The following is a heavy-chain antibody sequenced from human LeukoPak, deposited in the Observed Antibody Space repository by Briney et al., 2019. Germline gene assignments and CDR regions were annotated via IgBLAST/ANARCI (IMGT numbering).Heavy chain of an antibody. CDR1: GFTFDNYA. Sequence: GGSLRLSCAASGFTFDNYAMTWVRQAPGKGLVWVASTTGSGITTYYADSVKGRFTMSRDNSKNTLFLHMSSLRAEDTAVYYCAKDLTTVITGSFDYWGQGILVTVSS. V-gene: IGHV3-23*01. J-gene: IGHJ4*02. D-gene: IGHD4-11*01. CDR3: AKDLTTVITGSFDY. CDR2: TTGSGITT.